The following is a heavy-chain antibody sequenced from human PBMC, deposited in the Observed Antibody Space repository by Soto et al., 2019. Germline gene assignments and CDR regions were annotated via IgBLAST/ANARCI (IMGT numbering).Heavy chain of an antibody. CDR1: GFTFSSSG. CDR3: TIDRGNIAVGVPYYFDY. V-gene: IGHV3-33*01. D-gene: IGHD6-19*01. CDR2: IWYDGSNK. J-gene: IGHJ4*02. Sequence: QVQLVESGGGVVQPGRSLRLSCAASGFTFSSSGLHWVRQAPGKGLEWVALIWYDGSNKYYADSVKGRFTISRDNSKNTMYLHMNSLRAEDTAVYYCTIDRGNIAVGVPYYFDYWGQGTLVTVSS.